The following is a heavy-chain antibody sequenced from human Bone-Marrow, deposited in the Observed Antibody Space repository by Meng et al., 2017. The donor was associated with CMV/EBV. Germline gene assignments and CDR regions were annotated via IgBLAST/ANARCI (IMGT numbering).Heavy chain of an antibody. CDR3: ARGGYSSGWYLAHGPYGMDV. V-gene: IGHV1-8*01. Sequence: ASVKVSCKASGYIFTSYDINWVRQATGQGLEWMGWMNPNSGNTGYAQKFQGRVTMTRNTSISTAYMELSSLRSEDTAVYYCARGGYSSGWYLAHGPYGMDVWGQGTPVTVSS. D-gene: IGHD6-19*01. CDR1: GYIFTSYD. J-gene: IGHJ6*02. CDR2: MNPNSGNT.